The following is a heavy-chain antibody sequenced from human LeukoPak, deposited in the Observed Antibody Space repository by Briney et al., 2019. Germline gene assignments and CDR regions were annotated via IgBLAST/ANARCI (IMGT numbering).Heavy chain of an antibody. Sequence: GGSLRLSCAASGFTFSSYAMSWVRQAPGKGLEWVSAISGSGGSTYYADSVKGRFTISRDNSKNTLYLQMNSLRAEDTAVYYCAKVGLGYCSSTSCYTRDYYYYYGMDVWGQGTTVTVSS. CDR2: ISGSGGST. CDR1: GFTFSSYA. V-gene: IGHV3-23*01. D-gene: IGHD2-2*02. CDR3: AKVGLGYCSSTSCYTRDYYYYYGMDV. J-gene: IGHJ6*02.